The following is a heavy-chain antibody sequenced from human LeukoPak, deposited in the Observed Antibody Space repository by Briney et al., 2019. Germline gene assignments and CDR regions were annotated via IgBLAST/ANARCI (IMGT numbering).Heavy chain of an antibody. CDR2: ISYTGST. D-gene: IGHD5-18*01. Sequence: SQTLSLTCTVSGGSISSGGYYWSWIRQHPGKGLEWIGYISYTGSTYYNPSLNSRVTISVGTSKSQFSLRLSSVTAADTAVYYCARVRGYSYGELDYWGQGTLVTVSS. J-gene: IGHJ4*02. V-gene: IGHV4-31*03. CDR1: GGSISSGGYY. CDR3: ARVRGYSYGELDY.